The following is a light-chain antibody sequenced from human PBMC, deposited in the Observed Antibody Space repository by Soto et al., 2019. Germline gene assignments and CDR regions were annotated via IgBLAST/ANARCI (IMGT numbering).Light chain of an antibody. CDR2: GAS. J-gene: IGKJ5*01. Sequence: SPGTLSLSPGERATLSCRASQSVSSSYLAWYQQKPGQAPRLLIYGASSRATGIPDRFSGSGSGTDFTLTISRLEPEDFAVYYCQLKDTFGQGTRLEIK. V-gene: IGKV3-20*01. CDR3: QLKDT. CDR1: QSVSSSY.